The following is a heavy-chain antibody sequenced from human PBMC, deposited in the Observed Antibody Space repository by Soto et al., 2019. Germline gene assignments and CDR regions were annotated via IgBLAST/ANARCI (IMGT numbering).Heavy chain of an antibody. J-gene: IGHJ3*02. V-gene: IGHV3-21*01. D-gene: IGHD2-2*02. CDR1: GFTFSSYS. CDR2: ISSNSSYI. CDR3: ARDEDIVVVPAAIISAFDI. Sequence: GGSLRLSCAASGFTFSSYSMNWVRQAPGKGLEWVSSISSNSSYIYYADSVKGRCTISRDNAKNSLYLQMNSLRVDDTAVYYCARDEDIVVVPAAIISAFDIWGQGTMVTVSS.